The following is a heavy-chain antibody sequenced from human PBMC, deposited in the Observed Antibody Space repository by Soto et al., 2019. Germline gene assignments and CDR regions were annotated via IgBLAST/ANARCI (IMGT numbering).Heavy chain of an antibody. V-gene: IGHV4-4*02. CDR3: ASPDPVTSFDY. Sequence: SETLSLTCAVSGGSFTSNNWWTWVRQPPGQGLEWIGEIYRTGSTNYNPSLKSRVTISLDKSENQFSLKVTSLTAADTAVYYCASPDPVTSFDYWGQGPLVTVSS. CDR2: IYRTGST. CDR1: GGSFTSNNW. J-gene: IGHJ4*02. D-gene: IGHD4-4*01.